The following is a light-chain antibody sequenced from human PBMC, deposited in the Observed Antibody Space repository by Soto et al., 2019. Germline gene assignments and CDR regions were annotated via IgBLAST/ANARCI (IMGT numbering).Light chain of an antibody. CDR2: KVS. Sequence: DVVMTQSPLSLPVTLGQPASISCRSSQSLQYSDGNTYLSWFHQRPGQSPRRLIYKVSNRDSGVPDRFSGSGSDTDFTLKISRVEAEDVGVYYCMQGVYWPPGRAFGQGTKVEI. J-gene: IGKJ1*01. CDR3: MQGVYWPPGRA. CDR1: QSLQYSDGNTY. V-gene: IGKV2-30*01.